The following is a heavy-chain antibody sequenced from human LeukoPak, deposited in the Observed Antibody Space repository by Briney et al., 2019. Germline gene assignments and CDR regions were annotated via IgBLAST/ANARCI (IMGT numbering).Heavy chain of an antibody. Sequence: PGGSLRLSCAASGFTFSSYAMHWARQAPGKGLEWVAVISYDGSNKYYADSVKGRFTISRDNSKNTLYLQMNSLRAEDTAVYYCAKLRVTYYYDSSGYYYFDYWGQGTLVTVSS. J-gene: IGHJ4*02. D-gene: IGHD3-22*01. CDR3: AKLRVTYYYDSSGYYYFDY. CDR2: ISYDGSNK. CDR1: GFTFSSYA. V-gene: IGHV3-30-3*02.